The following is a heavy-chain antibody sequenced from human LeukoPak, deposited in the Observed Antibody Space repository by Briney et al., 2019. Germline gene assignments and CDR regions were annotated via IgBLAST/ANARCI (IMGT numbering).Heavy chain of an antibody. CDR1: GFTVSSNY. D-gene: IGHD2-2*01. CDR2: IYSGGST. CDR3: ARDRSSTAAPSLSY. V-gene: IGHV3-66*01. J-gene: IGHJ4*02. Sequence: GGSLRLSCAASGFTVSSNYMSWVRQAPGKGLEWVSVIYSGGSTYYADSVKGRFTISRDNSKNTLYLQMNSLRAEDTAVYYCARDRSSTAAPSLSYWGQGTLVTVSS.